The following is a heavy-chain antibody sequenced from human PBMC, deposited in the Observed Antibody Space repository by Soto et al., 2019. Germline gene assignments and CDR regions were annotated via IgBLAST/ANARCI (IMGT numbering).Heavy chain of an antibody. J-gene: IGHJ5*02. CDR2: IYYSGNT. Sequence: QVQLQESGPGLVKPSQTLSLTCTVSGGSISSCGYYWNRIRQHPGKGLEWIGYIYYSGNTYYNPSLMSRVSISVDTSKNQFSLKLNSVTAAATAVYYCARSVFPWGQGTLVTVSS. CDR1: GGSISSCGYY. V-gene: IGHV4-31*03. CDR3: ARSVFP.